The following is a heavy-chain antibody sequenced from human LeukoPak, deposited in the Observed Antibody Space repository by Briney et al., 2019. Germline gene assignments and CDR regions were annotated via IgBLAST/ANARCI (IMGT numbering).Heavy chain of an antibody. V-gene: IGHV3-21*01. D-gene: IGHD6-13*01. CDR3: ASSRDSSSWYSPFDY. CDR1: GFTFSSYS. CDR2: ISSSSSYI. Sequence: PGGSLRLSCAASGFTFSSYSMNWVGQAPGKGLEWVSSISSSSSYIYYADSVKGRFTISRDNAKNSLYLQMNSLRAEDTAVYYCASSRDSSSWYSPFDYWGQGTLVTVSS. J-gene: IGHJ4*02.